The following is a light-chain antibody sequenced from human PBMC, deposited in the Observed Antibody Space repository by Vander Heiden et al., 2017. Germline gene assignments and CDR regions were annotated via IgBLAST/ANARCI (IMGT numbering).Light chain of an antibody. V-gene: IGLV1-44*01. Sequence: SVLTQPPSAYGTPGQRVTLSCSGSSSNIGSNTVNWYQQLPGTAPKRLIYSNNQRPAGVPDRFSGSKSGTSASLAISGLQSEDEADYYCAAWDDSLNGWVFGGGTKLTVL. CDR1: SSNIGSNT. CDR3: AAWDDSLNGWV. CDR2: SNN. J-gene: IGLJ3*02.